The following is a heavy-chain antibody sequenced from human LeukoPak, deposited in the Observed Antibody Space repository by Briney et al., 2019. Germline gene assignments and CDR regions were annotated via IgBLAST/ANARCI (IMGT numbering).Heavy chain of an antibody. CDR1: GGSISSGGYY. V-gene: IGHV4-30-2*01. Sequence: PSETLSLTCTVSGGSISSGGYYWSWIRQPPGEGLEWIGYISHSGTTYYNPSLKSRVTMSVDMSKNQFSLRMSSVTAADTALYYCARDLRAFDIWGQGTMVTVSS. CDR2: ISHSGTT. CDR3: ARDLRAFDI. J-gene: IGHJ3*02.